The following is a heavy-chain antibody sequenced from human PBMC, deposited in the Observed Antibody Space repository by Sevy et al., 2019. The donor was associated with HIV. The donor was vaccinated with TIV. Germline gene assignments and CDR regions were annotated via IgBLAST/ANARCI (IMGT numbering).Heavy chain of an antibody. V-gene: IGHV3-30*04. CDR2: ISHDGSNK. Sequence: GGSLRLSCAASGFTFSTYAMHWVRQAPGKGLEWVAVISHDGSNKSYADSVKGRFTISRDNSKNTLYLQMNSLRAEDTAVYYCARDRSSSWMNYFLDYWGQGALVTVSS. CDR3: ARDRSSSWMNYFLDY. J-gene: IGHJ4*02. D-gene: IGHD6-13*01. CDR1: GFTFSTYA.